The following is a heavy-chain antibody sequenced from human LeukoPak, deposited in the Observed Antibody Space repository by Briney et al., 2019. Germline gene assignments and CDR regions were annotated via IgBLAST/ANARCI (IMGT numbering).Heavy chain of an antibody. CDR1: GDSLSDNY. Sequence: SETLSLTCTVSGDSLSDNYWSWIRQPAGKGLEWIGRIYTSGSINYNPSLKSRVSMSIDTSKNQLPLNLRSLTAADTAVYYCARHVSAYNPHWYFDLWGRGTLVTVSA. J-gene: IGHJ2*01. V-gene: IGHV4-4*07. CDR2: IYTSGSI. CDR3: ARHVSAYNPHWYFDL. D-gene: IGHD5-24*01.